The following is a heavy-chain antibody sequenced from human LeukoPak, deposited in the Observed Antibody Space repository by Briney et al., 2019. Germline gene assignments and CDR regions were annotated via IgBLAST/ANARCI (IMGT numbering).Heavy chain of an antibody. Sequence: GGSLRLSCAASGFTFSSYAMHWVRQAPGKGLEGVTAISYDGSIKHDAASVKGRLTISRDNSKNTLYLQMNSLRAEDTAVYYCARGDDYVWGSYRRRNAFDIWAKGQWSPSLQ. CDR3: ARGDDYVWGSYRRRNAFDI. CDR1: GFTFSSYA. V-gene: IGHV3-30*04. J-gene: IGHJ3*02. CDR2: ISYDGSIK. D-gene: IGHD3-16*02.